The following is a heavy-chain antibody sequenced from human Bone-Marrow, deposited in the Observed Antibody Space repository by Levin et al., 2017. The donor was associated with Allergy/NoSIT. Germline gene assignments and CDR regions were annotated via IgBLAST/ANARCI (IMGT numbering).Heavy chain of an antibody. V-gene: IGHV3-15*05. Sequence: GGSLRLSCAASGFVFRSAWMKWVRQAPGKGLEWIGLIKSRLDGGTTVLAASVKDRFTISRDDSRQTLYLRMSSLGTEDTAVYFCTTDEWGDRAHPYFYGIDVWGPGTTVTVSS. CDR3: TTDEWGDRAHPYFYGIDV. J-gene: IGHJ6*02. CDR1: GFVFRSAW. D-gene: IGHD2-21*01. CDR2: IKSRLDGGTT.